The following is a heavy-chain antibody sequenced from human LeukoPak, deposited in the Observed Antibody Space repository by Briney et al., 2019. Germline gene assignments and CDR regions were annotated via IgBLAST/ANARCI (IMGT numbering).Heavy chain of an antibody. Sequence: GESLKISCKGSGYSFTSYWIGWVRQMPGKGLEWMGIIHPRDSETRYSPSFQGQVTMSADKSITTAYLQWTSLKVSDTAMYYCARQRPFFSGPYFDYWSQGTLVTVSS. CDR3: ARQRPFFSGPYFDY. J-gene: IGHJ4*02. D-gene: IGHD2-8*02. CDR1: GYSFTSYW. V-gene: IGHV5-51*01. CDR2: IHPRDSET.